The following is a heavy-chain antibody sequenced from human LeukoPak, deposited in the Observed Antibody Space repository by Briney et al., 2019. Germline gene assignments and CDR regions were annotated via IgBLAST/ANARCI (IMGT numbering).Heavy chain of an antibody. CDR2: INYSGST. CDR3: ARYGSGSTWFDP. D-gene: IGHD3-10*01. Sequence: SETLSLTCTVPGGPISSANYQWSWIRQPPGKGLEWIGYINYSGSTYYNPSLKSRVTISVDTSKNHFSLNLSSVTAADTAVYYCARYGSGSTWFDPWGQGTLVTVSS. CDR1: GGPISSANYQ. J-gene: IGHJ5*02. V-gene: IGHV4-30-4*01.